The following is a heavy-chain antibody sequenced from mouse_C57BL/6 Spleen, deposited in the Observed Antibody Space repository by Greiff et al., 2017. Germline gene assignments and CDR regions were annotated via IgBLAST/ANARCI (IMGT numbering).Heavy chain of an antibody. Sequence: EVQLQESGGGLVKPGGSLKLSCAASGFTFSDYGMHWVRQAPEKGLEWVAYISSGSSTIYYADTVKGRFTISRDNAKNTLFLQMTSLRSEDTAMYYCASAYYSIWYFDVWGTGTTVTVSS. J-gene: IGHJ1*03. CDR2: ISSGSSTI. CDR3: ASAYYSIWYFDV. V-gene: IGHV5-17*01. D-gene: IGHD2-5*01. CDR1: GFTFSDYG.